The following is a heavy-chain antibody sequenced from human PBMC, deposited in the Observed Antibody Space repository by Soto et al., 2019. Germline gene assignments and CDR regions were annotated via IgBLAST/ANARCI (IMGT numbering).Heavy chain of an antibody. Sequence: SETLSLTCTVSGGSISSYYWSWIRQPPGKGLEWIGYIYYSGSTNYNPSLKSRVTISVDTSKKQFSLKLSSVTAADTAVYYCARIDGGNSGVDYWGQGTLVTVYS. CDR2: IYYSGST. D-gene: IGHD2-21*02. V-gene: IGHV4-59*01. CDR3: ARIDGGNSGVDY. CDR1: GGSISSYY. J-gene: IGHJ4*02.